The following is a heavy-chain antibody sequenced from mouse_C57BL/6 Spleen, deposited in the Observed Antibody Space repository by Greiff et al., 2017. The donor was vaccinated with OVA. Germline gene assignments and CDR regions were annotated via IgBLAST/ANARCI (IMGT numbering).Heavy chain of an antibody. J-gene: IGHJ2*01. CDR2: IRNKANGYTT. Sequence: EVQGVESGGGLVQPGGSLSLSCAASGFTFTDYYMSWVRQPPGKALEWLGFIRNKANGYTTEYSASVKGRFTISRDNSQSILYLQMNALRAEDSATYYCARAPYYYGSSSYYFDYWGQGTTLTVSS. CDR3: ARAPYYYGSSSYYFDY. CDR1: GFTFTDYY. D-gene: IGHD1-1*01. V-gene: IGHV7-3*01.